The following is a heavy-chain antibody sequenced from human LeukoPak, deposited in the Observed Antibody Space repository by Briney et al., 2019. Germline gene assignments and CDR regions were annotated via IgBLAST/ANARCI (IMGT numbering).Heavy chain of an antibody. Sequence: PGRSLRLSCAASGFTFDDYATHWVRQAPGKGLEWVSGISWNSGSIGYADSVKGRFTISRDNAKNSLYLQMNSLRAEDTAVYYCARDIRPTAYYYGSGSYYNPLYFYYMDVWGKGTTVTISS. J-gene: IGHJ6*03. V-gene: IGHV3-9*01. CDR3: ARDIRPTAYYYGSGSYYNPLYFYYMDV. CDR2: ISWNSGSI. D-gene: IGHD3-10*01. CDR1: GFTFDDYA.